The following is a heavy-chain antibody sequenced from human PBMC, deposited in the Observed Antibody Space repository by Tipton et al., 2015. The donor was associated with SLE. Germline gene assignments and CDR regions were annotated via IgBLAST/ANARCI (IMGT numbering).Heavy chain of an antibody. V-gene: IGHV4-4*07. CDR2: IYLSGNT. J-gene: IGHJ4*02. CDR3: ARDRGGSSWFFDY. CDR1: GGSIRSDY. D-gene: IGHD6-13*01. Sequence: TLSLTCTVSGGSIRSDYWSWIRQPAGKGLEWIGRIYLSGNTDYNPSLKSRVTMSLDSSKNQLSLRLSSVTAADTAVYYCARDRGGSSWFFDYWGLGTLVTVSS.